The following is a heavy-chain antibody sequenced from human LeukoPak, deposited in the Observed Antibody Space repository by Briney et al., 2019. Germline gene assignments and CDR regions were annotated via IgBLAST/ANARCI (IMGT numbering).Heavy chain of an antibody. CDR2: ISSAGNT. CDR3: ARDFAWGSEGAPIDDNWLDP. V-gene: IGHV1-18*01. J-gene: IGHJ5*02. D-gene: IGHD7-27*01. Sequence: ASVKVSCKASGYIFSNYGISWVRQAPGHGLEWMGWISSAGNTNYAPKFQDRATMTTDTSTSTAYIELRSLRFDDTAVYYCARDFAWGSEGAPIDDNWLDPGPGNPGHRLL. CDR1: GYIFSNYG.